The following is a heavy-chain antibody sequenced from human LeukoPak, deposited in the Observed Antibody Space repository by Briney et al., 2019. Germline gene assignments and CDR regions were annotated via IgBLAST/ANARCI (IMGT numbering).Heavy chain of an antibody. V-gene: IGHV4-34*01. Sequence: SETLSLTCAVYGGSFSGYYWSWIRQPPGKGLEWIGEINHSGSTNYNPSLKSRVTISVDTSKNQFSLKLSSVTAADTAVYYCARGDSGYGLVDYWGQGTLVTVSS. CDR1: GGSFSGYY. D-gene: IGHD5-12*01. J-gene: IGHJ4*02. CDR2: INHSGST. CDR3: ARGDSGYGLVDY.